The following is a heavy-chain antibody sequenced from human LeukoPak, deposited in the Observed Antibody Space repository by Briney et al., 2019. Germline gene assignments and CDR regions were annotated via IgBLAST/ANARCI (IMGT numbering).Heavy chain of an antibody. CDR2: ISYDGGNK. CDR1: GFTLCDLG. D-gene: IGHD3-10*01. CDR3: AKVFEVRGARRLKDY. J-gene: IGHJ4*02. V-gene: IGHV3-30*18. Sequence: PGRSVSLSCSASGFTLCDLGMHWVGQAPGKGLEWVALISYDGGNKFYADSVRDRFTISRDNSKNTLFLQMNSLRIEDTAVYYCAKVFEVRGARRLKDYWGQGTLVIVSS.